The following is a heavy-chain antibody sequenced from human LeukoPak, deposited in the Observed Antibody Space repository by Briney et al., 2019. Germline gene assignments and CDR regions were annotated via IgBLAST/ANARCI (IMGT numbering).Heavy chain of an antibody. D-gene: IGHD3-16*01. CDR1: GFTFSAYA. CDR2: INHNGNVN. J-gene: IGHJ6*02. CDR3: ARGGGLDV. V-gene: IGHV3-7*03. Sequence: GGSLRLSCAASGFTFSAYAMSWVRQAPGKGLEWVASINHNGNVNYYVDSVKGRFTISRDNAKNSLYLQMSNLRAEDTAVYFCARGGGLDVWGQGATVTVSS.